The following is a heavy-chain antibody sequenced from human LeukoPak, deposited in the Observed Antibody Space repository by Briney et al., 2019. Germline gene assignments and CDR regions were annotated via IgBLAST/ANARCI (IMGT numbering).Heavy chain of an antibody. V-gene: IGHV1-2*02. Sequence: ASVKVSCKASGYTFTGYYMHWVRQAPGQGLEWMGWINPNSGGTNYAQKFQGRVTMTRDTSISTAYMELSRLRSDDTAVYYCARGANVLMVYADNWFDPWGQGTLVTVSS. CDR1: GYTFTGYY. CDR3: ARGANVLMVYADNWFDP. CDR2: INPNSGGT. D-gene: IGHD2-8*01. J-gene: IGHJ5*02.